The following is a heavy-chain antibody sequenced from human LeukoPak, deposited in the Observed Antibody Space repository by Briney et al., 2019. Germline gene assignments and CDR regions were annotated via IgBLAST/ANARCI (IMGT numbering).Heavy chain of an antibody. D-gene: IGHD5-18*01. J-gene: IGHJ4*02. CDR3: TTSVRGYSTGPSF. Sequence: GGSLRLSCAASGFTFSKPWMSWVRQAPGKGLEWVGCIKSKTDGGTTDYAGAVKGRFTISRDEYKNTLYLQMNSLKTEDTAVYYCTTSVRGYSTGPSFWGQGTLVTVSS. CDR1: GFTFSKPW. V-gene: IGHV3-15*01. CDR2: IKSKTDGGTT.